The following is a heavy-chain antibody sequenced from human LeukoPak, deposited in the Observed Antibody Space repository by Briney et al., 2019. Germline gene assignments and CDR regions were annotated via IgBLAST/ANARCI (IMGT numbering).Heavy chain of an antibody. CDR3: ARGHRDSGSYTRGYFDY. V-gene: IGHV3-53*01. CDR2: ICGGDTT. CDR1: GFTVNSNL. J-gene: IGHJ4*02. D-gene: IGHD1-26*01. Sequence: GGSLRLSCAASGFTVNSNLMSWVRQAPGKGLEWVSVICGGDTTYYADSVKGRFTISRDISKNTLYLQMNSLRAEDTAVYYCARGHRDSGSYTRGYFDYWGQGTLVTVSS.